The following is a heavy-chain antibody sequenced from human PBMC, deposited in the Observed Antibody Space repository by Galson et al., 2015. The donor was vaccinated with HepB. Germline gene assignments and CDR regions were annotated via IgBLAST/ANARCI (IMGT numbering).Heavy chain of an antibody. Sequence: SLRLSCAASGFTFSDYFMTWIRQAPGKGLEWVSYISGSGGRINYADSVKGRFTISRDNARNSLYLQMNSLRVEDTAVYYCGRGNYGVDYWGQGTLVTVSS. CDR1: GFTFSDYF. V-gene: IGHV3-11*01. CDR2: ISGSGGRI. D-gene: IGHD4-17*01. CDR3: GRGNYGVDY. J-gene: IGHJ4*02.